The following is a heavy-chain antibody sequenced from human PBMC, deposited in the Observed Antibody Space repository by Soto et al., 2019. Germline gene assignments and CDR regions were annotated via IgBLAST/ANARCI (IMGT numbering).Heavy chain of an antibody. CDR2: IYYSGST. J-gene: IGHJ3*02. CDR3: ARGDYYDSSGPFLDVFDI. CDR1: GGSISSYY. V-gene: IGHV4-59*08. D-gene: IGHD3-22*01. Sequence: SETLSLTCTVSGGSISSYYWSWIRQPPGKGLEWIGYIYYSGSTNYNPSLKSRVTISVDTSKNSLYLQMNSLRVDDTAVYYCARGDYYDSSGPFLDVFDIWGQGTMVTVSS.